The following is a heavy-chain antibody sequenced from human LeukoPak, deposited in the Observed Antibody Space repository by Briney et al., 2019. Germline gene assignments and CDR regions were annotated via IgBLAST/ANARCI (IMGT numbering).Heavy chain of an antibody. D-gene: IGHD2-2*01. Sequence: PSETLSLTCTVSGGSISSYYWSWIRQPPGKGLEWIGSIYYSGSTYYNPSLKSRVTISVDTSKNQFSLKLSSVTAADTAVYYCARPQDIVVVPAAWGYWGQGTLVTVSS. V-gene: IGHV4-59*05. CDR3: ARPQDIVVVPAAWGY. J-gene: IGHJ4*02. CDR1: GGSISSYY. CDR2: IYYSGST.